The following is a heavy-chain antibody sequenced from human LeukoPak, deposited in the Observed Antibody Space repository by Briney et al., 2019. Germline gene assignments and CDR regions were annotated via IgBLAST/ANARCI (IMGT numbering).Heavy chain of an antibody. CDR3: ARYSSSNTSEYFQH. J-gene: IGHJ1*01. D-gene: IGHD6-13*01. V-gene: IGHV4-38-2*02. CDR2: IYHSGST. CDR1: GYSISSGYY. Sequence: PSETLSLTCTVSGYSISSGYYWGWIRQPPGKGLEWIGSIYHSGSTYYNPSLKSRVTISVDTPKNQFSLKLSSVTAADTAVYYCARYSSSNTSEYFQHWGQGTLVTVSS.